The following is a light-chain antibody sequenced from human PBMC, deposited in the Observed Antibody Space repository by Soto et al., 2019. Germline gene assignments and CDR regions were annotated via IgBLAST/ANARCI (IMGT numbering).Light chain of an antibody. V-gene: IGLV2-8*01. CDR2: EVS. CDR3: SSYAGSNNRV. Sequence: QSALTQPPSASGSPGQSVTISCTGTSSDVGGYNYVSWYQQHPGKAPKLMIYEVSKRPSGVPDRFSGSKSGNTASLTVSGLQAEDEADYYCSSYAGSNNRVFGTGTKV. CDR1: SSDVGGYNY. J-gene: IGLJ1*01.